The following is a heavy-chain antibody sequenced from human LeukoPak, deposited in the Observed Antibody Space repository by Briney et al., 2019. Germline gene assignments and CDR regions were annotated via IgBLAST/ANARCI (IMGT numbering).Heavy chain of an antibody. CDR2: IYYSGST. D-gene: IGHD3-9*01. CDR3: ARGDYDILTGYYH. Sequence: SETLSLTCTVSGGSINSYYWSWIRQPPGKGLEWIGYIYYSGSTNYNPSLKSRVTISVDTSKNQFSLKLSSVTAADTAVYYCARGDYDILTGYYHWGQGTLVTVSS. CDR1: GGSINSYY. J-gene: IGHJ5*02. V-gene: IGHV4-59*01.